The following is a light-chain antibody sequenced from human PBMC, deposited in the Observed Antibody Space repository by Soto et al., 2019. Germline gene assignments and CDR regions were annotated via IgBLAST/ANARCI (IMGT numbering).Light chain of an antibody. CDR1: QDISSW. J-gene: IGKJ5*01. CDR3: QQAHSFPIT. Sequence: DIQMTQSPSSVSGSVGDRVTITLRASQDISSWLAWYQQKPGKAPKVLIYAASSLQTGVPSRFSGSGSGTEFTLTISSLQPDDFATYFCQQAHSFPITFGQGTRLEIK. V-gene: IGKV1-12*01. CDR2: AAS.